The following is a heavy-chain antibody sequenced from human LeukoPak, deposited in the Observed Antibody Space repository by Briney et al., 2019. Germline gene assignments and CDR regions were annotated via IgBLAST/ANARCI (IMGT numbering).Heavy chain of an antibody. V-gene: IGHV3-21*01. CDR3: ARAYCSSTSCYTYYFDY. Sequence: GESLRLSCAASGFTFSSYSMNWVRQAPGKGLEWVSSISSSSSYIYYADSVKGRFIISRDNAKNSLYLQMNSLRAEDTAVYYCARAYCSSTSCYTYYFDYWGQGTLVTVSS. J-gene: IGHJ4*02. CDR1: GFTFSSYS. CDR2: ISSSSSYI. D-gene: IGHD2-2*02.